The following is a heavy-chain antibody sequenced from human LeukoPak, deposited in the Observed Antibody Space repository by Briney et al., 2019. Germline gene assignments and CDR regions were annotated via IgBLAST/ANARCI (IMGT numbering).Heavy chain of an antibody. V-gene: IGHV3-23*01. Sequence: GGSLRLSCAASGFTFSSYAMSWVRQAPGKGLEWVSAISGSGGSTYYADSVKGRFTISRDNSKNTLYLQMSSLRAEDTAVYYCAKDLMGIAAAGTSPSPWFDPWGQGTLVTVSS. CDR2: ISGSGGST. CDR1: GFTFSSYA. CDR3: AKDLMGIAAAGTSPSPWFDP. D-gene: IGHD6-13*01. J-gene: IGHJ5*02.